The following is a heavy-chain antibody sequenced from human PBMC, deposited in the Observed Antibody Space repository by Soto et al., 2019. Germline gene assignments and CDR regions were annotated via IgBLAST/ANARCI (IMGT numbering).Heavy chain of an antibody. D-gene: IGHD1-1*01. CDR2: ISYDGDNK. J-gene: IGHJ6*02. CDR3: ARGTTTSAFSAMDV. CDR1: GFTFSNYA. V-gene: IGHV3-30-3*01. Sequence: GGSLRLSCAASGFTFSNYAMSWVRQAPGKGLEWVAVISYDGDNKYIAESVKGRFTISRDNSKNTVSLQMNSLRAEDTAMYFCARGTTTSAFSAMDVWGQGTTVTVSS.